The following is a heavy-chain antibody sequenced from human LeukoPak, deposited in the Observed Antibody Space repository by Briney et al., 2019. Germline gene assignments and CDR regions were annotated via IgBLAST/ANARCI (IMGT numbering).Heavy chain of an antibody. CDR3: ARQVVGMVRGVHPELWFDP. J-gene: IGHJ5*02. CDR2: ISAYNGNT. Sequence: ASVKVSCKASGYTFTSYGISWVRQAPGQGLEWMGWISAYNGNTNYAQKLQGRVTMTTDTSTSTAYMELRSLRSDDTAVYYCARQVVGMVRGVHPELWFDPWGQGTLVTVSS. CDR1: GYTFTSYG. V-gene: IGHV1-18*01. D-gene: IGHD3-10*01.